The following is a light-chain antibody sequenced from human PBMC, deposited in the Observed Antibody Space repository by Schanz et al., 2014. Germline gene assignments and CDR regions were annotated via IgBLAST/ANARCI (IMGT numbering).Light chain of an antibody. CDR3: QQRSNWPPLT. CDR1: QSLSSDY. J-gene: IGKJ4*01. Sequence: EIVLTQSPGTLSLSPGERATLSCRASQSLSSDYLAWYQQRPGQAPRLLIYGASTRATGIPARVSGSGSGTDFTLTISSLEPEDFAVYYCQQRSNWPPLTFGGGTKVEIK. CDR2: GAS. V-gene: IGKV3-11*01.